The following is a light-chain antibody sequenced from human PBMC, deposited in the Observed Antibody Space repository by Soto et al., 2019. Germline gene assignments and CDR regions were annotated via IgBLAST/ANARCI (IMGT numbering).Light chain of an antibody. CDR2: AAS. Sequence: DIQMTQSPSSLSASVGDRVTITCRASQGIKNYLAWFQQISGKAPKPLIYAASSLRRGVPSKFSGSGSGTEFTLTISSLQPEDFATYYCQQYDSFPLTFGGGTKLEIK. J-gene: IGKJ4*01. V-gene: IGKV1-16*02. CDR3: QQYDSFPLT. CDR1: QGIKNY.